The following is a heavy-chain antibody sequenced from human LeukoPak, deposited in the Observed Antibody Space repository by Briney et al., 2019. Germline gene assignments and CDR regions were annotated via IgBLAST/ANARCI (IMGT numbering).Heavy chain of an antibody. Sequence: SETLSLTCAVYDESLSGYYWSWIRQPPGKGLEWIGEINHSGSTNYNPSLKSRVTISVDTSKNQFSLELSSVTAADTAVYYCARDNSYCSSTSCYYNWFDPWGQGTLVTVSS. J-gene: IGHJ5*02. CDR2: INHSGST. CDR1: DESLSGYY. CDR3: ARDNSYCSSTSCYYNWFDP. D-gene: IGHD2-2*01. V-gene: IGHV4-34*01.